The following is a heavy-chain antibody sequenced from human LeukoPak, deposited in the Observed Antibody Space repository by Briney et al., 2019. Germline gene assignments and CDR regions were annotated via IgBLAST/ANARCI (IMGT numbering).Heavy chain of an antibody. D-gene: IGHD5-12*01. CDR3: TTVGWLRSTRDFDY. J-gene: IGHJ4*02. Sequence: PGGSLRLSCAASGFTISNAWMSWVRQAPGKGLEWVGRIKSKTDGGTTDYAAPVKGRFTISRDDSKNTLYLQMNSLKTEDTAVYYCTTVGWLRSTRDFDYWGQGTLVTVSS. CDR1: GFTISNAW. CDR2: IKSKTDGGTT. V-gene: IGHV3-15*01.